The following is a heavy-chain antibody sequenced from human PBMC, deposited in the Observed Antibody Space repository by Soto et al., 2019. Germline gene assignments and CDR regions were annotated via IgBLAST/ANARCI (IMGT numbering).Heavy chain of an antibody. CDR1: GGSISSGGYY. J-gene: IGHJ6*03. CDR2: IYYSGST. D-gene: IGHD3-3*01. CDR3: ARAVGPSVLRFLEWLSPQGGDYYYYYYMDV. Sequence: QVQLQESGPGLVKPSQTLSLTCTVSGGSISSGGYYWSWIRQHPGKGLEWIGYIYYSGSTYYNPSLKSRVTISVDTSKNQFSLKLSSVTAADPAVYYCARAVGPSVLRFLEWLSPQGGDYYYYYYMDVWGKGTTVTVSS. V-gene: IGHV4-31*03.